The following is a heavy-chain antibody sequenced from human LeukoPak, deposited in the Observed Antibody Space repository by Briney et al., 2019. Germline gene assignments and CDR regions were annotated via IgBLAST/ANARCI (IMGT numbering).Heavy chain of an antibody. CDR3: ARRQFYYYGMDV. V-gene: IGHV3-48*03. D-gene: IGHD5-24*01. CDR2: ISSGGSSI. J-gene: IGHJ6*02. Sequence: GGSLRLSCAASGFTFNTYEMNWARQAPGKGLEWVSYISSGGSSIYYADSVKGRFTISRDNAKDSLYLQMNSLRAEDTAVYYCARRQFYYYGMDVWGQGTTVTVSS. CDR1: GFTFNTYE.